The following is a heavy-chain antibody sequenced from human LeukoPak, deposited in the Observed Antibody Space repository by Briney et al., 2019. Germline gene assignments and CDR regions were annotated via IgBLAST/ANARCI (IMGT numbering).Heavy chain of an antibody. V-gene: IGHV3-48*01. Sequence: PGGSLRLSCTTSGFTFSNYSMNWVRQAPGKGLEWVSFISSRSDSKYYADSVEGRFTISRDNAKNSLYPQMNSLRADDTGVYYCAREDSTSWFLGESYFYYGIDVWGQGTTVTVSS. D-gene: IGHD6-13*01. CDR2: ISSRSDSK. CDR1: GFTFSNYS. CDR3: AREDSTSWFLGESYFYYGIDV. J-gene: IGHJ6*02.